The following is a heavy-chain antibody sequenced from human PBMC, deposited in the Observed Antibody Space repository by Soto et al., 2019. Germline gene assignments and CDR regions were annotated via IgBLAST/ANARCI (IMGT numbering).Heavy chain of an antibody. CDR3: AKNPGYYYDSTGYHFDY. J-gene: IGHJ4*02. CDR1: GFTFSSYS. V-gene: IGHV3-21*01. Sequence: GGSLRLSCAASGFTFSSYSMNWVRQAPGKGLEWVSSIISSSSYIYYADSVKGRFTVSRDNAKNSLYLQMNSLRAEDTAVYYCAKNPGYYYDSTGYHFDYWGQGTLVTVSS. D-gene: IGHD3-22*01. CDR2: IISSSSYI.